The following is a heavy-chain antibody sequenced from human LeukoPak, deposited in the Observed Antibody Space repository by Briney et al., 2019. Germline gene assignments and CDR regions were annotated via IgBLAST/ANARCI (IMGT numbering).Heavy chain of an antibody. CDR2: ISYDGSNK. CDR3: AKDRSSGWPEYFQH. J-gene: IGHJ1*01. D-gene: IGHD6-19*01. CDR1: GFTFSNYG. V-gene: IGHV3-30*18. Sequence: GRSLRLSCAASGFTFSNYGMHWVRQAPGKGLEWVAVISYDGSNKYYADSVKGRFTISRDNSKNTLYLQMNSLRAEDTAVYYCAKDRSSGWPEYFQHWGQGTLVTVSS.